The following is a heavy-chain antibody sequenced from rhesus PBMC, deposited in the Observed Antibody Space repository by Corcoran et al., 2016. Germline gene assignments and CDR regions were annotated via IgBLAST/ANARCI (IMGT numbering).Heavy chain of an antibody. Sequence: QVTLKESGPALVKPTQTLTLTCTFSGFSLSTSGMGVGWIRQPPGQALKWLASIYWDDDKYYSTSLKSRLTISKDTSKNQVVLTMTNMDPVDTATYYCARVLYYEDDYGYPYDYWGQGVLVTVSS. J-gene: IGHJ4*01. CDR2: IYWDDDK. D-gene: IGHD3-9*01. CDR3: ARVLYYEDDYGYPYDY. V-gene: IGHV2S1*01. CDR1: GFSLSTSGMG.